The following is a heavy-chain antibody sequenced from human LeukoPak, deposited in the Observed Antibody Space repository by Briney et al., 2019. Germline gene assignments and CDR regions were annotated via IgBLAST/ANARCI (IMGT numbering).Heavy chain of an antibody. J-gene: IGHJ4*02. D-gene: IGHD2-8*02. CDR1: GGSISSYY. CDR2: IYYSGST. V-gene: IGHV4-59*08. Sequence: SETLSLTCTVSGGSISSYYWSWIRQPPGKGLEWIGYIYYSGSTNYNPSLKSRVTISVDTSKNQFSLKLSSVTAADTAVYYCARGYSTGTPFFDYWGQGILVTVSS. CDR3: ARGYSTGTPFFDY.